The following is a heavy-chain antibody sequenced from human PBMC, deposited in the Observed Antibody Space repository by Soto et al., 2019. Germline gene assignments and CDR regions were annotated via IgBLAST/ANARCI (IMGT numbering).Heavy chain of an antibody. CDR3: ARDYRYSFDY. Sequence: GGSLRLSCAASGFTFSSYSMNRVRQAPGKGLEWVSYIRTSPSTIYYADSVKGRFTISRDDAKNSLYLQMSSLSAEDTAVYYCARDYRYSFDYWGQGALVTVSS. J-gene: IGHJ4*02. V-gene: IGHV3-48*01. CDR1: GFTFSSYS. CDR2: IRTSPSTI. D-gene: IGHD2-15*01.